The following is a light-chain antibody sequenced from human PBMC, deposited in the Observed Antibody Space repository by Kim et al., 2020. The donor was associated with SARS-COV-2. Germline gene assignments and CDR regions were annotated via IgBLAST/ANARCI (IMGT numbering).Light chain of an antibody. CDR1: SSNIGSNN. CDR3: AVWDDSLKQGV. J-gene: IGLJ3*02. V-gene: IGLV1-44*01. CDR2: SNN. Sequence: ELTQPPSASGTPGQRVTISCSGSSSNIGSNNVIWYQQLPGAAPNLLIYSNNQRPSGIPDRFSGSRSGTSAYLAISGLQSGDEADYYCAVWDDSLKQGVFGGGTQLTV.